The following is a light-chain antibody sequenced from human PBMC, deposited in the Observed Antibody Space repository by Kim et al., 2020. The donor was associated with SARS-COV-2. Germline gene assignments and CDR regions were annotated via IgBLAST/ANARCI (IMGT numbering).Light chain of an antibody. J-gene: IGLJ2*01. CDR3: LLYYSGPKIWL. CDR2: STA. Sequence: QAVVTQAPSLTVSPGGTVTLTCGSSIGAVTSGHYPYWFQQKPGQAPRALIYSTANRQSWTPARFSGSLLGGKAALTLSGVQPEDEADYYCLLYYSGPKIWLFGGGTQLTVL. V-gene: IGLV7-43*01. CDR1: IGAVTSGHY.